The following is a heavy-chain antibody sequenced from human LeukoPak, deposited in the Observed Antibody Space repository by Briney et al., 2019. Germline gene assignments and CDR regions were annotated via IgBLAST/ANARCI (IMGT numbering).Heavy chain of an antibody. D-gene: IGHD6-19*01. CDR3: AVGPYSSGLYRNYYYHYMDV. V-gene: IGHV4-61*02. CDR1: GGSISSGSYY. CDR2: IYTSVNT. J-gene: IGHJ6*03. Sequence: SETLSLTCTVAGGSISSGSYYWSWIRQPAGKGLEWIGRIYTSVNTNYNPSLKSRVTISVDTSKNQFSLKLSSVTAADTAEYYCAVGPYSSGLYRNYYYHYMDVWGKGTTVTISS.